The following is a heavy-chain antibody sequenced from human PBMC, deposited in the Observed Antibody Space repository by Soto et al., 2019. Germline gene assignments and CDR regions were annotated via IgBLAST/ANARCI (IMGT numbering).Heavy chain of an antibody. D-gene: IGHD2-21*02. J-gene: IGHJ5*02. V-gene: IGHV4-38-2*02. CDR1: YSISSGYS. CDR2: ISHSGTT. CDR3: ARASGGNSGWGHWSDP. Sequence: YSISSGYSWGWLRQPPGRGLEWIGSISHSGTTYYNPSLRSRVTISIDTSNNQFSLKLSSVTAADTAVYYCARASGGNSGWGHWSDPWGQGTLVTVSS.